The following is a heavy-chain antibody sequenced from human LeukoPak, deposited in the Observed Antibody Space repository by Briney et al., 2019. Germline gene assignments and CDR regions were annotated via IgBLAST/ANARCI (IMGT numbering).Heavy chain of an antibody. D-gene: IGHD3-22*01. CDR2: ISSSSSYI. Sequence: PGGSLRLSCAASGFTFSSYSMNWVRQAPGKGLEWVSSISSSSSYIYYADSVKGRFTISRDNAKSSLYLQMNSLRAEDTAVYYCARDALVIVGTEYYFDYWGQGTLVTVSS. V-gene: IGHV3-21*01. J-gene: IGHJ4*02. CDR3: ARDALVIVGTEYYFDY. CDR1: GFTFSSYS.